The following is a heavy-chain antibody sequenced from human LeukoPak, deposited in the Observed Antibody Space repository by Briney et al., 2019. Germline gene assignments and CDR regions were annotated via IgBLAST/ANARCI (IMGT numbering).Heavy chain of an antibody. CDR3: ARGGIVVVPAAITYYYYYGMDV. V-gene: IGHV1-8*01. CDR1: GYTFTSYD. Sequence: ASVKVSCTASGYTFTSYDINWVRQATGQGLEWMGWMNPNSGNTGYAQKFQGRVTMTRNTSISTAYMELSSLRSEDTAVYYCARGGIVVVPAAITYYYYYGMDVWGQGTTVTVSS. J-gene: IGHJ6*02. D-gene: IGHD2-2*02. CDR2: MNPNSGNT.